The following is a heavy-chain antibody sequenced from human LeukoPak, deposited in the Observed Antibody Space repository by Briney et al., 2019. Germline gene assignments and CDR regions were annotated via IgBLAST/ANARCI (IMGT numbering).Heavy chain of an antibody. CDR3: ARHLRAVAGGRYFDY. D-gene: IGHD6-19*01. V-gene: IGHV4-59*08. CDR2: ICWIGST. CDR1: GGSISNYH. J-gene: IGHJ4*02. Sequence: SETLSLTCTVSGGSISNYHWSWIRQPPGKGLEWIGYICWIGSTNYNPSLQSRLTISVDTSKNQFSLKLSSVTAADTAVYYCARHLRAVAGGRYFDYWGQGTQVTVSS.